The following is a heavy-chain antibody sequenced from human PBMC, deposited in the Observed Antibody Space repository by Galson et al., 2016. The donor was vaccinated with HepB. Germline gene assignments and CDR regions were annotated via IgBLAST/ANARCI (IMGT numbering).Heavy chain of an antibody. V-gene: IGHV4-59*01. CDR1: GGSISTYY. J-gene: IGHJ4*02. CDR3: ARGLTEFGDYVGF. CDR2: IFYRGST. D-gene: IGHD2/OR15-2a*01. Sequence: SETLSLTCTVSGGSISTYYWSWIRQPPGKGLEWIGYIFYRGSTNYNPSLKSRVTISVDTSKNQFSLKVNSVTAADTAVSYCARGLTEFGDYVGFWGQGTLVTVSS.